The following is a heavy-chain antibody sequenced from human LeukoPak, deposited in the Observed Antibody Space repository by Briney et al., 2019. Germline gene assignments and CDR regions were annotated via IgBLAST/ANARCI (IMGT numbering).Heavy chain of an antibody. CDR3: ARDGVDIVVVPAFXWFDP. Sequence: GGSLRLSCAASGFTVSSNYMSWVRQAPGKGLEWVSVIYSGGSTYYADSVKGRFTISRHNSKNTLYLQMNSLRAEDTAVYYCARDGVDIVVVPAFXWFDPRGQGTLVTVSS. CDR1: GFTVSSNY. J-gene: IGHJ5*02. V-gene: IGHV3-53*04. D-gene: IGHD2-2*03. CDR2: IYSGGST.